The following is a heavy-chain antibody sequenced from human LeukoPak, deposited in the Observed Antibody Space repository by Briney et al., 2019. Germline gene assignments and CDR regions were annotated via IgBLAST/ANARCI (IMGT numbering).Heavy chain of an antibody. V-gene: IGHV3-48*03. CDR1: GFTFSSYE. CDR3: AKQWQRAFDI. J-gene: IGHJ3*02. D-gene: IGHD5-12*01. CDR2: ISSSGSTK. Sequence: GGSLRLSCAASGFTFSSYEMNWVRQAPGKGLEWVSYISSSGSTKYYADSVKGRFTISRDNAKNSLYLQMNSLRAEDTAVNYCAKQWQRAFDIWGQGTMVTVSS.